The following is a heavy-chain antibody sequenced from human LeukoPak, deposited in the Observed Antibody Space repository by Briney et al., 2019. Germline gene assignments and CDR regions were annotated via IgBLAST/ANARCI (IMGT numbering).Heavy chain of an antibody. D-gene: IGHD6-13*01. CDR2: IYYSGST. V-gene: IGHV4-59*08. Sequence: SQTLSLTCTVSGGSISSYYWSWIRQPPGKGLEWIGYIYYSGSTKYNPSLKSRVTISVDTSKNQFSLKLSSVTAADTAVYYCARVYGSSWLYYFDYWGQGTLVTVSS. J-gene: IGHJ4*02. CDR3: ARVYGSSWLYYFDY. CDR1: GGSISSYY.